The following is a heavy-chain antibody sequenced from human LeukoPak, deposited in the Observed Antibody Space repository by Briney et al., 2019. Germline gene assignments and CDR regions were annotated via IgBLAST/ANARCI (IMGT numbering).Heavy chain of an antibody. D-gene: IGHD3-22*01. CDR3: ARAAFDYYDSSGLTPSRFDP. CDR1: GGTFSSYA. V-gene: IGHV1-69*06. J-gene: IGHJ5*02. CDR2: IIPIFGTA. Sequence: VASVKVSCKAPGGTFSSYAISWVRQAPGQGLEWMGGIIPIFGTANYAQKFQGRVTITADKSTSTAYMELSSLRSEDTAVYYCARAAFDYYDSSGLTPSRFDPWGQGTLVTVSS.